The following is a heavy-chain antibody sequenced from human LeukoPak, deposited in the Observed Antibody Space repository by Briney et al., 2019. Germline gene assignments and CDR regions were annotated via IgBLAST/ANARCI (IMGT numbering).Heavy chain of an antibody. CDR3: ARGYSSSWYFDY. CDR1: GFTFNNAW. CDR2: ISSSSSYI. D-gene: IGHD6-13*01. V-gene: IGHV3-21*01. J-gene: IGHJ4*02. Sequence: GGSLRLSCAVSGFTFNNAWMNWVRQAPGKGLEWVSSISSSSSYIYYADSVKGRFTISRDNAKNSLYLQMNSLRAEDTAVYYCARGYSSSWYFDYWGQGTLVTVSS.